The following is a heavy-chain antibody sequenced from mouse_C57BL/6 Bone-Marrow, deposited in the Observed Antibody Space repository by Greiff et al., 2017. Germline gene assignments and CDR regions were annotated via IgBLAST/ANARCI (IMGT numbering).Heavy chain of an antibody. CDR1: GYTFTSYW. CDR2: IYPGSGST. D-gene: IGHD1-1*01. V-gene: IGHV1-55*01. CDR3: AKEGVYYGSSSFDY. J-gene: IGHJ2*01. Sequence: QVQLQQPGAELVKPGASVKMSCKASGYTFTSYWITWVKQRPGQGLEWIGDIYPGSGSTNYNEKFKSKATLTVDTSSSTAYMQLSSLTSEDSAVYYCAKEGVYYGSSSFDYCGPSTTLTVSS.